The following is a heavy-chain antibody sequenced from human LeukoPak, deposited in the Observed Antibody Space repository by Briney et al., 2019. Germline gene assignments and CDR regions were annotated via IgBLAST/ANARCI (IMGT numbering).Heavy chain of an antibody. J-gene: IGHJ4*02. D-gene: IGHD6-19*01. V-gene: IGHV4-4*09. Sequence: PSETLSLTCTTSGVSIGRFYWSWVRQPPGKGLEWIGNIYSGVPTYFNPSLKSRVIISVDTSKNQFSLNLTSVTAADTAMYYCVQTIGWPGFDYWGQGILVTVSS. CDR2: IYSGVPT. CDR3: VQTIGWPGFDY. CDR1: GVSIGRFY.